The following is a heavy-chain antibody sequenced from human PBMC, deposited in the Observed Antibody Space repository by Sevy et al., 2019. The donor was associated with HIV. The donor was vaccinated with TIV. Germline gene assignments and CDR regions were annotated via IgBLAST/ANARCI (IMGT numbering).Heavy chain of an antibody. CDR2: ISGSGGST. D-gene: IGHD6-13*01. V-gene: IGHV3-23*01. Sequence: GGSLRLSCAASGFTFSSYAMSWVRQAPGKGLEWVSAISGSGGSTYYADSVKGRFTISRDNSKNTLYLQKNSLRAEDTAVYYCAKDRPPYSSSWYHFDYWGQGTLVTVSS. CDR1: GFTFSSYA. CDR3: AKDRPPYSSSWYHFDY. J-gene: IGHJ4*02.